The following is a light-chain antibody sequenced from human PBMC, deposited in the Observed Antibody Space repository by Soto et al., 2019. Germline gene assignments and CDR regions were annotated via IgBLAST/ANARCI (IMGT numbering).Light chain of an antibody. CDR3: SSYTTSSTQV. J-gene: IGLJ3*02. Sequence: QSVLTQPASVSGSPGQSITSSCTGTSSDIGTYNYVSWYQQHPGKVPKLMIYEVSNRPSGVSNRFSGSKSGNTASLAISGLQAEDEADYYCSSYTTSSTQVFGGATKLTVL. CDR2: EVS. CDR1: SSDIGTYNY. V-gene: IGLV2-14*01.